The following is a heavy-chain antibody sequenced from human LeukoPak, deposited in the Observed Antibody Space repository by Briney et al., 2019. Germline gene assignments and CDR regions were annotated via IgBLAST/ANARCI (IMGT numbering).Heavy chain of an antibody. CDR1: GFTFSSYA. Sequence: GSLRLSCAASGFTFSSYAMSWVRQAPGKGLERIGEINHSGSTNYNPSLKSRVTISVDTSKNQFSLKLSSVTAADTAVYYCARRIVVVPAYGMDVWGQGTTVTVSS. CDR2: INHSGST. D-gene: IGHD2-2*01. J-gene: IGHJ6*02. CDR3: ARRIVVVPAYGMDV. V-gene: IGHV4-34*01.